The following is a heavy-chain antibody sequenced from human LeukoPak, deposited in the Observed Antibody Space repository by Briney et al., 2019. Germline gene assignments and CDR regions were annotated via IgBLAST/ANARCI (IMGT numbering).Heavy chain of an antibody. CDR2: IYFTGSS. V-gene: IGHV4-59*08. D-gene: IGHD3-3*01. Sequence: PSETLSLTCTVSGGSISSFYWSWIRQTPGKGLEWIGHIYFTGSSDLNPTLKSRFSISIDTSKNQFSLSLNSVTAADTAVYYCARVNDFFSERGAFDIWGQGTMVTVSS. J-gene: IGHJ3*02. CDR1: GGSISSFY. CDR3: ARVNDFFSERGAFDI.